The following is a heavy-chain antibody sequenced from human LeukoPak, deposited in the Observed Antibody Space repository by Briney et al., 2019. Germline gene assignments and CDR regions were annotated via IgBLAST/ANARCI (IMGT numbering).Heavy chain of an antibody. CDR2: IKEDGSEK. V-gene: IGHV3-7*01. Sequence: GGSLRLSCVASGFTFSNYWMTWVRQAPGKGLEWVANIKEDGSEKNYADSVKGRFTISRDNAKNSLYLQMNSLRGEDTAVYYCARARYSDFWGQRTLVTISS. J-gene: IGHJ4*02. CDR3: ARARYSDF. CDR1: GFTFSNYW.